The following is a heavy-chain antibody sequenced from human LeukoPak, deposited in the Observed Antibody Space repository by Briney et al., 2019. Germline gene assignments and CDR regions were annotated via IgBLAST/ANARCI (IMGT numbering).Heavy chain of an antibody. Sequence: SGGSLRLSCAASGFTFSSYWMSWVRPAPGKGLEWVANIQQDGSEKYYVDSVKGRFTISRDNAKNSLFLQVTSLRAEDTAVYYCAREGWFGELLSHPFDSWGQGTLVTVSS. V-gene: IGHV3-7*01. CDR3: AREGWFGELLSHPFDS. J-gene: IGHJ4*02. CDR1: GFTFSSYW. CDR2: IQQDGSEK. D-gene: IGHD3-10*01.